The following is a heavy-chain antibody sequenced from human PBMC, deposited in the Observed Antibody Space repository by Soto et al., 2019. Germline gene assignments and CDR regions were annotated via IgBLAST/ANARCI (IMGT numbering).Heavy chain of an antibody. CDR1: GGSISSYY. D-gene: IGHD6-6*01. V-gene: IGHV4-59*01. CDR2: IFYSGFT. CDR3: AREGYSSSSFDY. J-gene: IGHJ4*02. Sequence: SETLSLTCTVSGGSISSYYWSWIRQPPGKGLEWIGYIFYSGFTNYNPSLKSRVTISVDTSKNQFSLKLNSMTAADTAVYYCAREGYSSSSFDYWGQGTMVTVYS.